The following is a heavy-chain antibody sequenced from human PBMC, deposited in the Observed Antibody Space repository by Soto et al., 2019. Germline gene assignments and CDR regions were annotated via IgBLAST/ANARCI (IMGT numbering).Heavy chain of an antibody. Sequence: PAETLSLTCAVYGGSFVGYYCIWSRHAPLKGLEWIVEINHSGSTNYNPSLKSRVTISVDTSKNQFSLKLSSVTAADTAVYYCARARSRRIAVAGTLDYWGQGTLVTVSS. D-gene: IGHD6-19*01. CDR2: INHSGST. CDR3: ARARSRRIAVAGTLDY. CDR1: GGSFVGYY. V-gene: IGHV4-34*01. J-gene: IGHJ4*02.